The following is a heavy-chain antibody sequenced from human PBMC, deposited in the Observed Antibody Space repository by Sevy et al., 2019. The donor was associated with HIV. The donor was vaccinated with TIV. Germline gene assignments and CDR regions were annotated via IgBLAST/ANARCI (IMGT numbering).Heavy chain of an antibody. CDR1: GFTFSKYA. Sequence: GGSLRLSCAASGFTFSKYAMTWVRQAPGKGLEWVSAISVSGGFTYYADSVMGRFTTSRDNSKNTLYLQMNSLRAEDTAVYYCATAIGTVGREYYYYGMDVWGQGTTVTVSS. CDR3: ATAIGTVGREYYYYGMDV. CDR2: ISVSGGFT. J-gene: IGHJ6*02. V-gene: IGHV3-23*01. D-gene: IGHD1-26*01.